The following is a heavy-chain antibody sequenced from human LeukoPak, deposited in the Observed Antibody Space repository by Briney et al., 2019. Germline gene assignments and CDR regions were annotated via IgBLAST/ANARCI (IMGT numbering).Heavy chain of an antibody. J-gene: IGHJ4*02. CDR1: GFTFSSYG. D-gene: IGHD2-15*01. CDR2: IRYDGSNK. V-gene: IGHV3-30*02. CDR3: AKDKSGSYNRNFDY. Sequence: GGSLRLSCAASGFTFSSYGMHWVRQAPGKGLEWVAFIRYDGSNKYYADSVKGRFTISRDNSKNTLYLQMNSLRAEDTAVYYCAKDKSGSYNRNFDYWGQGTLVTVSS.